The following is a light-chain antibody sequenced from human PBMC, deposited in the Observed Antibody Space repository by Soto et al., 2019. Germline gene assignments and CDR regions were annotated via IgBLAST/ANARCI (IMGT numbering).Light chain of an antibody. Sequence: QSVLTQPPSVYAAPGQEVTISCSGTIFNIGDNSVSWYQQFPGTAPKLLLYDNNKRSSGIAARFSGSKSGKSATLGITGLQTGDEADYYCVAWDRGQRVYVFGSGTKLTVL. J-gene: IGLJ1*01. CDR1: IFNIGDNS. V-gene: IGLV1-51*01. CDR3: VAWDRGQRVYV. CDR2: DNN.